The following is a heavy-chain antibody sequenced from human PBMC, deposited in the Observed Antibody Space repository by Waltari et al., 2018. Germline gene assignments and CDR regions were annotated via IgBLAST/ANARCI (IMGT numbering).Heavy chain of an antibody. J-gene: IGHJ4*01. D-gene: IGHD2-15*01. CDR1: RDSMGSMDW. V-gene: IGHV4-4*02. Sequence: RLQQSGPGLVKPSESLTLTCAVSRDSMGSMDWRGWVRPSPGKGLAWIGQVHGSGRTNYNPPRASRFTISLDTSNIRFSLKIPFPTAADTAMYYCARDRGRGIYLDSWGQGTLVTVSP. CDR2: VHGSGRT. CDR3: ARDRGRGIYLDS.